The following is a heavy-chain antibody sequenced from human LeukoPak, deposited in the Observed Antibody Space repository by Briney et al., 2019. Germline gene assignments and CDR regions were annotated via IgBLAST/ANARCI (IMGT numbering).Heavy chain of an antibody. CDR1: GYTFTGYY. Sequence: ASVKVSCKASGYTFTGYYMHWVRQAPGQGLEWMGWINPNSGGTNYAQKFQGRVTMTRDTSTSTVYMELSSLRSEDTAVYYCARDLSGWYSGNLDYWGQGTLVTVSS. CDR2: INPNSGGT. D-gene: IGHD6-19*01. J-gene: IGHJ4*02. CDR3: ARDLSGWYSGNLDY. V-gene: IGHV1-2*02.